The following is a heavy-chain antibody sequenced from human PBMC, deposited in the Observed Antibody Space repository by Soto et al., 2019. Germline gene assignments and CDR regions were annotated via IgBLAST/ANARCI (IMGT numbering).Heavy chain of an antibody. Sequence: SETLSLTCTVSGGSISSYYWSWIRQPPGKGLEWIGYIYYSGSTNYNPSLKSRVTISVDTSKNQFSLKLSSVTAADTAVYYCARRYCSGGSCYGNWYFDLSGRGTLVTSPQ. D-gene: IGHD2-15*01. CDR2: IYYSGST. J-gene: IGHJ2*01. V-gene: IGHV4-59*08. CDR1: GGSISSYY. CDR3: ARRYCSGGSCYGNWYFDL.